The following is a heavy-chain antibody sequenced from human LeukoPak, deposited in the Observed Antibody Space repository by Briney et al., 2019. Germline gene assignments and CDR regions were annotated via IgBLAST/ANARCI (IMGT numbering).Heavy chain of an antibody. CDR2: INTNTGNP. D-gene: IGHD3-10*01. J-gene: IGHJ6*02. CDR1: GYTFTSYA. Sequence: ASVKVSCKASGYTFTSYAMNWVRQAPGQGLEWMGWINTNTGNPTYAQGFTGRFVFSLDTSVSTAYLQISSLKAEDTAVYYCARGSGGSGSYQYYYYYYGMDVWGQGTTVTVSS. CDR3: ARGSGGSGSYQYYYYYYGMDV. V-gene: IGHV7-4-1*02.